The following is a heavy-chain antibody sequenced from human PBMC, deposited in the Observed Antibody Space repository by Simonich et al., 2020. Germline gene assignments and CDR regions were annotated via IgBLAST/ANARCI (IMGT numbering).Heavy chain of an antibody. CDR2: MSSSSSYI. J-gene: IGHJ4*02. CDR1: GFTFSSYS. CDR3: ARDVDTAMVFDY. Sequence: EVQLVESGGGLVKPGGSLRLSCAASGFTFSSYSMNWVRQAPGKGREVVCSMSSSSSYIDYADSVKGRFTISRDNAKNSLYLQMNSLRAEDTAVYYCARDVDTAMVFDYWGQGTLVTVSS. D-gene: IGHD5-18*01. V-gene: IGHV3-21*01.